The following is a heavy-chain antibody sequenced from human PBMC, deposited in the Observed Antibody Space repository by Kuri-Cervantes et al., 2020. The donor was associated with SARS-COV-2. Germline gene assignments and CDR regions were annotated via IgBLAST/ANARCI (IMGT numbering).Heavy chain of an antibody. Sequence: GGSLRLSCAASGFTFSSYWMNWVRQAPGKGLEWVSSISSSSSYIYYADSVKGRFTISRDNAKNSLYLQMNSLRAEDTAVYYCARDQGRITIYYYYGRDVWGQGTTVNVSS. D-gene: IGHD3-3*01. CDR3: ARDQGRITIYYYYGRDV. CDR2: ISSSSSYI. CDR1: GFTFSSYW. J-gene: IGHJ6*02. V-gene: IGHV3-21*01.